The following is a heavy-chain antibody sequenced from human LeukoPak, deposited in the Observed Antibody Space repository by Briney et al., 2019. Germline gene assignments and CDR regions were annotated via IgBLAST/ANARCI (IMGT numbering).Heavy chain of an antibody. J-gene: IGHJ4*02. CDR3: ASAPRFSGWKNFSDY. CDR2: IHYTGST. CDR1: GGSINSYY. Sequence: SETLSLTCSVSGGSINSYYWSWIRQPPGKGLEWIGYIHYTGSTSYSPSLKSRVTISVDTSKNHFSLKLTSVSAADTAVYYCASAPRFSGWKNFSDYWGQGTLVTVSS. V-gene: IGHV4-59*01. D-gene: IGHD6-19*01.